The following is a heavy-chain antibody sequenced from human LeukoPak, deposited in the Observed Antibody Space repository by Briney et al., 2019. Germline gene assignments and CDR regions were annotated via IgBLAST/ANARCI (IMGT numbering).Heavy chain of an antibody. J-gene: IGHJ5*02. D-gene: IGHD6-13*01. CDR3: ARVVLGISAAGTVLDWFDP. CDR2: FYYSGGT. Sequence: SETLSLTCTVSAGSVSNGPYYWGWIRQPPGEGLEWLGTFYYSGGTAYHPSLKSRVTVSVDTSKNQLSLKLSSATAAETAVYYCARVVLGISAAGTVLDWFDPWGQGTLVTVSS. V-gene: IGHV4-39*07. CDR1: AGSVSNGPYY.